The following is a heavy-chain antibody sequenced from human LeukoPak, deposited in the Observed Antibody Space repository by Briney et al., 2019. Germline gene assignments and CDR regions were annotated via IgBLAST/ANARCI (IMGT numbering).Heavy chain of an antibody. V-gene: IGHV4-61*02. CDR2: IYTSGST. J-gene: IGHJ4*02. CDR3: ASDKVVADGFFHS. CDR1: GDSISSGSYY. D-gene: IGHD6-19*01. Sequence: SETLSLTCTVSGDSISSGSYYWSWIRQPAGKGLEWIGRIYTSGSTNYHPSLKSRVTISVDTSKNQFSLKLSSVTAADTAVYYCASDKVVADGFFHSWGQGTPVTVSS.